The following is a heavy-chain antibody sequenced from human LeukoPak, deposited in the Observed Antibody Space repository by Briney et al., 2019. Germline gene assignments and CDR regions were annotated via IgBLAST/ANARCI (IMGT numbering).Heavy chain of an antibody. V-gene: IGHV3-7*01. CDR1: GLIFRSYW. J-gene: IGHJ4*02. D-gene: IGHD5-24*01. CDR2: INQDGSEK. CDR3: ARERDGRFFDY. Sequence: GRSLRPSCEVSGLIFRSYWMSWVRQAPGKGLEWVDNINQDGSEKYFVDSVRGRFTISRDNAKNLLHLQMNTLRAEDTAVYYCARERDGRFFDYWGQGTLVTVSS.